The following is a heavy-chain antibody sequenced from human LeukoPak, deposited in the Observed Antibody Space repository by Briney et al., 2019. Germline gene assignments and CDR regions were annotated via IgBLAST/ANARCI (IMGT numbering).Heavy chain of an antibody. V-gene: IGHV3-23*01. D-gene: IGHD2/OR15-2a*01. CDR1: EFTFSSYA. CDR3: AKGLKGYFYAPVY. Sequence: GGSLRLSCAASEFTFSSYAMSWVRQAPGNGLEWVSGISGSGGSTYYAGSVKGRFTISRDNSKNTLYLQMNSLRAEDTAIYYCAKGLKGYFYAPVYWGQGTLVTVSS. CDR2: ISGSGGST. J-gene: IGHJ4*02.